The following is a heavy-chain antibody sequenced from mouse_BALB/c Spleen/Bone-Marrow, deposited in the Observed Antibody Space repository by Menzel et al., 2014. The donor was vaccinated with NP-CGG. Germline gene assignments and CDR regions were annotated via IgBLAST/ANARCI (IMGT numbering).Heavy chain of an antibody. Sequence: VQLVESGPGLVAPSQSLSITCTVSGFSLTSYDISWIRQPPGKGLEWLGVIWTGGGTNYNSAFMSRLSISKDNSKSQVFLKMNSLQTDGTAIYYCVREKGFAYWGQGTLVTVSA. J-gene: IGHJ3*01. V-gene: IGHV2-9-2*01. CDR3: VREKGFAY. CDR2: IWTGGGT. CDR1: GFSLTSYD.